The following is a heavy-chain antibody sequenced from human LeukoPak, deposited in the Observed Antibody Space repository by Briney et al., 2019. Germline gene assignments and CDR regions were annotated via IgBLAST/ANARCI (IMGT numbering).Heavy chain of an antibody. CDR1: GFSFSDYA. D-gene: IGHD1-26*01. V-gene: IGHV3-48*03. CDR2: ISSSGSDI. J-gene: IGHJ4*02. CDR3: ARAQLLRLENFLDY. Sequence: GGSLRLSCAASGFSFSDYAMGWVRQAPGPGLEWVSYISSSGSDIYYADSVKGRFTISSDNAKNSLYLHMNSLRVEDTAVYYCARAQLLRLENFLDYWGQGTLVTVSS.